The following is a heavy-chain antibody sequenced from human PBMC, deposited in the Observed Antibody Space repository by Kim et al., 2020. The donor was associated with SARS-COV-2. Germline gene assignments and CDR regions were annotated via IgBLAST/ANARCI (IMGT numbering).Heavy chain of an antibody. V-gene: IGHV3-33*01. J-gene: IGHJ6*02. CDR3: ARAHITMIVVSYGMDV. D-gene: IGHD3-22*01. Sequence: GGSLRLSCAASGFTFISYGMHWVRQAPGKGLEWVAVIWYDGSNKYYADSVKGRFTISRDNSKNTLYLQMNSLRAEDTAVYYCARAHITMIVVSYGMDVWGQGTTVTVSS. CDR2: IWYDGSNK. CDR1: GFTFISYG.